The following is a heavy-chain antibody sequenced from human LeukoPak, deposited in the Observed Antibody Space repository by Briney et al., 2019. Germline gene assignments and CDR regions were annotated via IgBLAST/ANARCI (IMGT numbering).Heavy chain of an antibody. CDR3: AKDLSYYLTEFDY. Sequence: GGSLRLSCAASGFTFNSRAMSWVRQAPGKGLEWVPAISGSGGSTYYADSVKGRFTISRDNSRNTLYLQMNSLRAEDTAVYYCAKDLSYYLTEFDYWGQGTLVTVSS. J-gene: IGHJ4*02. CDR2: ISGSGGST. CDR1: GFTFNSRA. V-gene: IGHV3-23*01. D-gene: IGHD1-26*01.